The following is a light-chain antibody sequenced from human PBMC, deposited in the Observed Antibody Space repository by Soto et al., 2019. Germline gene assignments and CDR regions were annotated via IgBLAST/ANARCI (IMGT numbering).Light chain of an antibody. J-gene: IGLJ2*01. CDR1: SSDVGGYNY. V-gene: IGLV2-14*01. Sequence: QSALTQPASVSGSPGQSITISCTGTSSDVGGYNYVSWYQQHPGIAPKLMIYDVSYRPSGISGRFSGSKSGNTAFLTISGLQAEDEADYYCSSYTDSSTLIFGGGTKLTVL. CDR3: SSYTDSSTLI. CDR2: DVS.